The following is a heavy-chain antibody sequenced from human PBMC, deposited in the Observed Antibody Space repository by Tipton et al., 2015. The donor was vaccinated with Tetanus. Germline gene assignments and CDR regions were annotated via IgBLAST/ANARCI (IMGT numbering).Heavy chain of an antibody. J-gene: IGHJ3*02. CDR3: ARDVRVAQSDAFDI. Sequence: QSGAEVKKPGASVKVSCKASGYTFTGYYMHWVRQAPGQGLEWMGWINPDSGGTNYAQKFQGRVTMARDTSINTVYMELSRLTSDDTAVYYCARDVRVAQSDAFDIWGQGTMVTVSS. V-gene: IGHV1-2*02. D-gene: IGHD3-10*01. CDR1: GYTFTGYY. CDR2: INPDSGGT.